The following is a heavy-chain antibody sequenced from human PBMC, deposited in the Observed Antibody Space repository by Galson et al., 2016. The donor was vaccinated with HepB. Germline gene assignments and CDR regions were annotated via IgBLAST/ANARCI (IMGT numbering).Heavy chain of an antibody. CDR1: GDSVSSKSAA. V-gene: IGHV6-1*01. J-gene: IGHJ3*02. CDR3: ARESGEMYAFDI. Sequence: CAISGDSVSSKSAAWAWIRQSPSGGLEWLGRTYYRSQWHHDYGLSLEGRVTINPDTSKNQFSLQLKSVAPDDTAVYYCARESGEMYAFDIWGQGTMVTVSS. D-gene: IGHD3-10*01. CDR2: TYYRSQWHH.